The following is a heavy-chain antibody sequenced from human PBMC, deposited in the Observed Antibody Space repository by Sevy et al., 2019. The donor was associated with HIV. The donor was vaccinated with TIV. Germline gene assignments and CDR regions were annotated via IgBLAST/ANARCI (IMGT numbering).Heavy chain of an antibody. J-gene: IGHJ4*02. Sequence: ASVKVSCKASGYTFTNYAIHWVRQAPGQRLEWMGWINAGYANTKYSQKFQGRVTISTDTSASTAYMELSSLRSEDTAIYYCAKLGPDSGSGYYHAFDYWGQGTLVTVSS. CDR2: INAGYANT. D-gene: IGHD3-22*01. CDR1: GYTFTNYA. V-gene: IGHV1-3*01. CDR3: AKLGPDSGSGYYHAFDY.